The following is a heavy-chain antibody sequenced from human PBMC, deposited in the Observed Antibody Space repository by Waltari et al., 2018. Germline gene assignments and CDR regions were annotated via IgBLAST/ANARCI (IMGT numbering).Heavy chain of an antibody. V-gene: IGHV1-2*06. CDR3: AAQLGRENYFDY. D-gene: IGHD7-27*01. Sequence: QVQLVQSGAEVKKPGASVKVSCKASGYTFTASYIPWLRQAPGQGLEWMGRINPNSGGTNYAQKFQGRVNMTRDTSISTADMELSRLRSDDTAVYDCAAQLGRENYFDYWGQGTLVTVSS. CDR1: GYTFTASY. CDR2: INPNSGGT. J-gene: IGHJ4*02.